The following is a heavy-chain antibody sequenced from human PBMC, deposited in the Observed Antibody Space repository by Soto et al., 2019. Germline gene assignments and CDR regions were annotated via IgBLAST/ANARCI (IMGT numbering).Heavy chain of an antibody. J-gene: IGHJ4*02. Sequence: PVGSGILSCAASGCTFRSYAMSWVRQAPGKGLEWVSAISGSGVSTYYADSVKVRFTISRDNSKNTLYLQMNSLRAEETAVYYCAKDIYSSGGGYWGQGTLVTVTS. D-gene: IGHD6-19*01. CDR2: ISGSGVST. V-gene: IGHV3-23*01. CDR3: AKDIYSSGGGY. CDR1: GCTFRSYA.